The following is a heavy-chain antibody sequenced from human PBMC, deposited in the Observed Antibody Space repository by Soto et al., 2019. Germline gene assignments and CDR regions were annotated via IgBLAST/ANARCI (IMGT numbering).Heavy chain of an antibody. CDR2: IYPGDSNT. D-gene: IGHD2-21*02. V-gene: IGHV5-51*01. CDR1: GYSFTSYW. CDR3: ARRRHVDTRMTDLTY. Sequence: PGESLKISCKVSGYSFTSYWIGWVRQMPGKGLEWMRIIYPGDSNTRYSPSFQGQGTKSVDQSIDTAYRQWNSLKASDTAMYYCARRRHVDTRMTDLTYWGQGTLVTVSS. J-gene: IGHJ4*02.